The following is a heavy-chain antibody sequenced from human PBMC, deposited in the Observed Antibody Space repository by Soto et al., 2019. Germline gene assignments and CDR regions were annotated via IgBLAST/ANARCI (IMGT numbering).Heavy chain of an antibody. CDR2: SRNKANSYNT. J-gene: IGHJ4*02. D-gene: IGHD3-16*01. CDR3: ARDTGGSYDY. Sequence: EVQLVQSGGGLVQPGGSLRLSCAASGFTFSDYYMDWVRQVPEKGLEWLGRSRNKANSYNTEYAPSVKGRFSISRDDSKDSMCLQMNSLKSEDTAVYYCARDTGGSYDYWGQGALVTVSS. CDR1: GFTFSDYY. V-gene: IGHV3-72*01.